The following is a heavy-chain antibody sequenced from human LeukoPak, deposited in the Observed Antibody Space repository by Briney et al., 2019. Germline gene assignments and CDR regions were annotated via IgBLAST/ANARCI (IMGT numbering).Heavy chain of an antibody. CDR3: ARGWIVGAIFDY. D-gene: IGHD1-26*01. CDR2: ISSGSSTI. J-gene: IGHJ4*02. V-gene: IGHV3-48*01. CDR1: GFTFSGYS. Sequence: GSLRLSCAASGFTFSGYSMNWVRQAPGKGLEWVSYISSGSSTIYYADSLKGRFTISRDNAKNSLYLQMNSLRAEDTAVYYCARGWIVGAIFDYWGQGTLVTVSS.